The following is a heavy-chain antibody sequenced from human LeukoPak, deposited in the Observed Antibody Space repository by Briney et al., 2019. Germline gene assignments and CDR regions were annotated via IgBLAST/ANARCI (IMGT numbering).Heavy chain of an antibody. D-gene: IGHD3-10*01. CDR2: IYSGGST. CDR1: GFTVSSNY. V-gene: IGHV3-66*01. J-gene: IGHJ4*02. CDR3: ASAPYGSGSPLDY. Sequence: GGSLRLSCAASGFTVSSNYMSWVRQAPGKGLEWVSVIYSGGSTYYADSVKGRFTISRDNSNNTLYLQMDSLRAEDTTVYYCASAPYGSGSPLDYWGQGTLVTVSS.